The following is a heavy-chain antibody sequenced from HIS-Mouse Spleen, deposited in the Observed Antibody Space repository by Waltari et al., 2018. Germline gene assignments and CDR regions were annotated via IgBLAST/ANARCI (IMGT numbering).Heavy chain of an antibody. D-gene: IGHD3-10*01. CDR2: IKQDGSEK. V-gene: IGHV3-7*01. CDR3: ARQRELDFDY. J-gene: IGHJ4*02. CDR1: GFTFSCSW. Sequence: EVQLVESGGGLVQPGGSLRLSCAASGFTFSCSWLRWVRQDPGKGLEWVANIKQDGSEKYYVDSVKGRFTISRDNAKNSLYLQMNSLRAEDTAVYYCARQRELDFDYWGQGTLVTVSS.